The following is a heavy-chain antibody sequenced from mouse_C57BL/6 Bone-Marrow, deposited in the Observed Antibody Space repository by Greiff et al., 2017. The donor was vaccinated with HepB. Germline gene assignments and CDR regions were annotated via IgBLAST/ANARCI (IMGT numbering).Heavy chain of an antibody. CDR1: GFTFSSYG. D-gene: IGHD4-1*01. CDR3: ASQTGPYYFDY. J-gene: IGHJ2*01. Sequence: DVMLVESGGDLVKPGGSLKLSCAASGFTFSSYGMSWVRQTPDKRLEWVATISSGGSYTYYPDSVKGRFTISRDNAKNTLYLQMSSLKSEDTAMYYCASQTGPYYFDYWGQGTTLTVSS. V-gene: IGHV5-6*02. CDR2: ISSGGSYT.